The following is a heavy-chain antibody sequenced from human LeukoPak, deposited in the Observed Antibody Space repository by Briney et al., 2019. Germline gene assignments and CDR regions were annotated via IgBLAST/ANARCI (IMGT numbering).Heavy chain of an antibody. CDR2: ISGSGGST. CDR1: GFTVSSNY. J-gene: IGHJ4*02. CDR3: AKTYSSSWYFDY. V-gene: IGHV3-23*01. Sequence: PGGSLRLSCAASGFTVSSNYMSWVRQAPGKGLEWVSAISGSGGSTYYADPVKGRFTISRDNSKNTLYLQMNSLRAEDTAVYYSAKTYSSSWYFDYWGQGTLVTVSS. D-gene: IGHD6-13*01.